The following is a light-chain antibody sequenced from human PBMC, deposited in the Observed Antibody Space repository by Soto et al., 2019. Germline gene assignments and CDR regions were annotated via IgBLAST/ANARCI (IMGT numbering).Light chain of an antibody. Sequence: DVQMTQSPSTLSASVGGRVTITCRASQSIINWLAWYQQKPGKAPKLLIYGASSLESGVPSRFRGSGSGTEFSLTISSLQPEDSETYFCLQHNSYTRTFGQGTKVDIK. CDR1: QSIINW. CDR3: LQHNSYTRT. CDR2: GAS. V-gene: IGKV1-5*01. J-gene: IGKJ1*01.